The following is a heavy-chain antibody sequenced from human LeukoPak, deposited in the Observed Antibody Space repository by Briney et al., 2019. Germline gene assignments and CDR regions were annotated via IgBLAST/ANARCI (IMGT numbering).Heavy chain of an antibody. Sequence: SETLSLTCTVSGGSISNYYWSWIRQPAGKGLEWIGRIYSSGTTIYNPSLKSRVTMSVDTSKNQFSLKLSSVTAADTAVYYCATYSGYDFNWFDPWGQGTLVTVSS. CDR3: ATYSGYDFNWFDP. CDR2: IYSSGTT. CDR1: GGSISNYY. D-gene: IGHD5-12*01. V-gene: IGHV4-4*07. J-gene: IGHJ5*02.